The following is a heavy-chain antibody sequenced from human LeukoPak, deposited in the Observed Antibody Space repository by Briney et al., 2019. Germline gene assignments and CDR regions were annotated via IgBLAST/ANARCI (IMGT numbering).Heavy chain of an antibody. CDR2: INPAGGST. Sequence: ASVKVSFTASGYTFTSYYIHWVRQAPGQGLEWMGIINPAGGSTTYAQKFQGSRLTLTRDTSTSTVYMELSSLRSEDTAVYYCARGRGVHDSHTYDYFDYWGQGCLVTVSS. J-gene: IGHJ4*02. CDR3: ARGRGVHDSHTYDYFDY. CDR1: GYTFTSYY. D-gene: IGHD3-22*01. V-gene: IGHV1-46*01.